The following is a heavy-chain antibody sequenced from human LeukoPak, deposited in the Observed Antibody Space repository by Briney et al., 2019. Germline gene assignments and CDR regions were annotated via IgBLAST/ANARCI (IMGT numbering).Heavy chain of an antibody. V-gene: IGHV3-74*01. CDR3: ARGYGKVPFDY. J-gene: IGHJ4*02. Sequence: PGGSLRLSCAASGFTFSTYWMHWVRQAPGKGLVWVSRINSDGSSTSYADSVKGRFTISRDNAKNTLYLQMNSLRAEDTAVYYCARGYGKVPFDYWGPGTLVTVSS. D-gene: IGHD4-17*01. CDR2: INSDGSST. CDR1: GFTFSTYW.